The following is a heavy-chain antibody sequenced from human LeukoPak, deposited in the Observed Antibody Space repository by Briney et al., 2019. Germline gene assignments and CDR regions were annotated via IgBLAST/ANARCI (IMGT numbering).Heavy chain of an antibody. CDR1: GFTFINYA. CDR2: ISGSGNST. V-gene: IGHV3-23*01. D-gene: IGHD1-26*01. CDR3: AKTLVGVTSGPDYYFVS. J-gene: IGHJ4*02. Sequence: AGGSLRLSCAASGFTFINYAMTWVRQAPGKGLEWVSAISGSGNSTYYPDSVKGRFSISRDNSKNTLYLQISSLRAEDTAVYYCAKTLVGVTSGPDYYFVSWGQGTLVTVSS.